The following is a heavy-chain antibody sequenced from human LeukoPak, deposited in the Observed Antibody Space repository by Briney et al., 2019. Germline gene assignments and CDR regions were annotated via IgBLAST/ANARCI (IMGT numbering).Heavy chain of an antibody. CDR2: INQDGTEK. J-gene: IGHJ4*02. CDR3: AKDLSSSGFRIDY. CDR1: GFTFSSYW. V-gene: IGHV3-7*05. Sequence: GGSLRLACAASGFTFSSYWMSWVRQAPGKGLEWVANINQDGTEKNYVDSVKGRFTISRDNAKNSLYMQMNSLRAGDTAVYYCAKDLSSSGFRIDYWGQGTLVTVSS. D-gene: IGHD6-19*01.